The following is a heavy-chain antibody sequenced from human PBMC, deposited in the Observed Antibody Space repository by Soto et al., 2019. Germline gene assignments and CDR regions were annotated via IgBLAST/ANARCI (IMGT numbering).Heavy chain of an antibody. CDR3: AKATATSGGAFEI. Sequence: VGSLRLSCAVSGFICSSYDMSWVRQAPGQGLEWVSTILVGGSTHYEDSVKGRFTISRDTSKNTVYLQMNSLTAGDTAFYYCAKATATSGGAFEIYGQGTMVTVSS. V-gene: IGHV3-23*01. CDR2: ILVGGST. CDR1: GFICSSYD. J-gene: IGHJ3*02. D-gene: IGHD1-26*01.